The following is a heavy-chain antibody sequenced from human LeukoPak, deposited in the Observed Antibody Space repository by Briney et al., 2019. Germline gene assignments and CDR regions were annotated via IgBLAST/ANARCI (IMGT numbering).Heavy chain of an antibody. CDR2: INPSGGGT. V-gene: IGHV1-46*01. J-gene: IGHJ5*02. CDR1: GYTFTSYH. CDR3: ARQTVNRFDP. Sequence: VASVTVSCKASGYTFTSYHIHWVRQAPGQGLEWMGIINPSGGGTRYAQKFQGRVTMTRDTSTSTFYMELSSLRSEDTAVYYCARQTVNRFDPWGQGTLVTVSS.